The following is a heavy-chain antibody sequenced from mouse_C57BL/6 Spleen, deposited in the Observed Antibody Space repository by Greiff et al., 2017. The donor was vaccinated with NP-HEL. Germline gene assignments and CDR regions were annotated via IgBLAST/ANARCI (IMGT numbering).Heavy chain of an antibody. D-gene: IGHD2-4*01. CDR1: GFTFSDYG. CDR3: ARKRYYDYSYFDY. J-gene: IGHJ2*01. CDR2: ISSGSSTI. Sequence: EVQLVESGGGLVKPGGSLKLSCAASGFTFSDYGMHWVRQAPEKGLEWVAYISSGSSTIYYADTVKGRFTISRDNAKNTLFLQMTSLRSEDTAMYYCARKRYYDYSYFDYWGQGTTLTVSS. V-gene: IGHV5-17*01.